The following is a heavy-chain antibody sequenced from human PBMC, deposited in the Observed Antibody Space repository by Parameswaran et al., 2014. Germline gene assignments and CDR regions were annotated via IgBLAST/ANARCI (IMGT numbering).Heavy chain of an antibody. CDR2: IYNSGNT. V-gene: IGHV4-31*02. Sequence: RWIRQPPGKGLEWIGYIYNSGNTYYNPSLKSRVTISVDMSKNQFSLKLSSVTAAGTAVYFCAREDRVISLGCFDYWGQGTPVTVSS. CDR3: AREDRVISLGCFDY. J-gene: IGHJ4*02. D-gene: IGHD2-21*01.